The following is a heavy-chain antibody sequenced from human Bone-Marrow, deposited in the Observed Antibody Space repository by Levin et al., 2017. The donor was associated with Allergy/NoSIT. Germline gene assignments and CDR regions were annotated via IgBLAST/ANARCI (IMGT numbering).Heavy chain of an antibody. J-gene: IGHJ3*01. Sequence: GESLKISCKASGYIFTTYAINWVRQAPGQGLEWMGWISIYNGDTNYAQKLQGRVSMTTDTSTSTAYMELRSLKSDDTAVYYCARGLHAFDFWGQGTMVTVSS. CDR2: ISIYNGDT. V-gene: IGHV1-18*01. D-gene: IGHD2-15*01. CDR3: ARGLHAFDF. CDR1: GYIFTTYA.